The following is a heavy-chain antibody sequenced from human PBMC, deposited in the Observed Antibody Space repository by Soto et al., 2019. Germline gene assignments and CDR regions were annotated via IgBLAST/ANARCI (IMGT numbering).Heavy chain of an antibody. J-gene: IGHJ4*02. V-gene: IGHV1-2*02. CDR3: ARDTKPYCGGDCAYYFDY. D-gene: IGHD2-21*02. Sequence: GASVKVSCKASGYTFTGYYMHWVRQAPGQRLEWMGWINPNSGGTNYAQKFQGRVTMTRDTSISTAYMELSRLRSDDTAVYYCARDTKPYCGGDCAYYFDYWGQGTLVTVSS. CDR2: INPNSGGT. CDR1: GYTFTGYY.